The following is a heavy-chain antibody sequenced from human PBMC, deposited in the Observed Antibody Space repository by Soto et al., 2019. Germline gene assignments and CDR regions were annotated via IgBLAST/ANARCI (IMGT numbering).Heavy chain of an antibody. CDR1: GGSISSGGYY. CDR3: ARAVATIQHFDY. D-gene: IGHD5-12*01. V-gene: IGHV4-31*03. J-gene: IGHJ4*02. CDR2: MYYAGST. Sequence: SETLSLTCTVSGGSISSGGYYWSWIRQHPGKGLEWIGYMYYAGSTYYNPSLKSRLIMSIDTSKSQFSLKLRSVTAADTAVYFCARAVATIQHFDYWGQGTLVTVSS.